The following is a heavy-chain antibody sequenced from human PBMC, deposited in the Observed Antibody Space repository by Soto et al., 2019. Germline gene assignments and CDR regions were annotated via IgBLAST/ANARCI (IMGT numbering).Heavy chain of an antibody. D-gene: IGHD1-26*01. CDR3: AKDHGSGSYPY. CDR2: INQDGFGK. V-gene: IGHV3-7*05. CDR1: GAIFSSHG. Sequence: PGGSLRLSCVVSGAIFSSHGMTWVRQAPGKGLEWVASINQDGFGKYYVDSVRGRFAISRDNAKDSVYLQMDSLRVEDTAVYYCAKDHGSGSYPYWGQGTLVTVSS. J-gene: IGHJ4*02.